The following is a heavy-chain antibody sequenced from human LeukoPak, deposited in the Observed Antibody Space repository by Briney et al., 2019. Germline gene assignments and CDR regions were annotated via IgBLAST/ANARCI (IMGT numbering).Heavy chain of an antibody. CDR3: AKDHLETMVRAHDY. J-gene: IGHJ4*02. V-gene: IGHV5-51*01. D-gene: IGHD3-10*01. Sequence: GESLKISCKASGYNLVNFWIAWVRQMPGKGLEWMGIIYPVDSDTRYSPSFQGQVTISADKSINTAYLQWSSLRAEDTAVYYCAKDHLETMVRAHDYWGQGTLVTVSS. CDR1: GYNLVNFW. CDR2: IYPVDSDT.